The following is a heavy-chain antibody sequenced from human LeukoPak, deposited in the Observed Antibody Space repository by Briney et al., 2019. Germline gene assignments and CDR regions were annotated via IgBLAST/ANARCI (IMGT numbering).Heavy chain of an antibody. CDR3: ARDEYSSSTGYFQH. V-gene: IGHV4-4*07. Sequence: SETLSLTCTVSGGSISSYYWSWIRQPAGKGLEWIGRIYTSGSTNYNPSLKSRVTMSVDTSKIQFSLKLSSVTAADTAVYYCARDEYSSSTGYFQHWGQGTLVTVSS. CDR2: IYTSGST. CDR1: GGSISSYY. J-gene: IGHJ1*01. D-gene: IGHD6-6*01.